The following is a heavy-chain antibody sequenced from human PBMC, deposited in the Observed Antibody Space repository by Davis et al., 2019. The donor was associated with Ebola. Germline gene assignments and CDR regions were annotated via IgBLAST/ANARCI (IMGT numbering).Heavy chain of an antibody. CDR2: IYSGTNT. CDR3: ARDDGDSVEDGWFDP. Sequence: PGGSLRLSCAASGFTFSNYEMNWVRQAPGKGLEWVSYIYSGTNTYYADSVKGRFTMSRDKSKNTVYLQMNSLRPEDTAIYYCARDDGDSVEDGWFDPWGQGTLVTVSS. J-gene: IGHJ5*02. CDR1: GFTFSNYE. D-gene: IGHD4-17*01. V-gene: IGHV3-48*03.